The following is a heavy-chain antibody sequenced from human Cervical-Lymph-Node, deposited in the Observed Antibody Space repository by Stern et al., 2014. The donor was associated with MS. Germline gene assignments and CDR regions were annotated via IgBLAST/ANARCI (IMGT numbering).Heavy chain of an antibody. V-gene: IGHV1-69*14. CDR1: GGTFINYA. J-gene: IGHJ4*02. Sequence: QVQLVQSGAEVKKPGASVKVSCKASGGTFINYAITWLRQAPGQGLEWMGDIDTIFGTTNHAQKLRGRVTITADSSTSTAYMEVSSLRSEDTAVYYCAGPRYNFWGQGTLVVVSS. CDR3: AGPRYNF. CDR2: IDTIFGTT. D-gene: IGHD3-9*01.